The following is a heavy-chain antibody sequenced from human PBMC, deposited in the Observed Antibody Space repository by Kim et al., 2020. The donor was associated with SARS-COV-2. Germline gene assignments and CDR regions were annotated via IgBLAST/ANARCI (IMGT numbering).Heavy chain of an antibody. Sequence: GGSLRLSCAASGFTFSSYWMHWVRQAPGKGLVWVSRINSDGSSTSYADSVKGRFTISRDNAKNTLYLQMNSLRAEDTAVYYCARKKIIPGIAVAEGEVYYYYYGMDVWGQGTTVTVSS. D-gene: IGHD6-19*01. V-gene: IGHV3-74*01. CDR1: GFTFSSYW. J-gene: IGHJ6*02. CDR2: INSDGSST. CDR3: ARKKIIPGIAVAEGEVYYYYYGMDV.